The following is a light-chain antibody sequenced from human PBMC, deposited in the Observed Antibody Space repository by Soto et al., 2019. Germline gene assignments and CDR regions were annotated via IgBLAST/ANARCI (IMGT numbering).Light chain of an antibody. J-gene: IGLJ1*01. CDR2: DVS. CDR3: SSYTSSSTLYV. CDR1: SSDVGGYNY. V-gene: IGLV2-14*01. Sequence: QPALTQPASVSGSPGQSIPISCTGTSSDVGGYNYVSWYQQHPGKAPKLMIYDVSNRPSWVSNRFSGSKSGNTASLTISGLQAEDEADYYCSSYTSSSTLYVFGNGTKVTVL.